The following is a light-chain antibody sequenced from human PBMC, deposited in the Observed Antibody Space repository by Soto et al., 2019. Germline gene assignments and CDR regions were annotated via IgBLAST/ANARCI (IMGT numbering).Light chain of an antibody. CDR3: QSYDSSLSEDV. V-gene: IGLV1-40*01. Sequence: QSVLTQPPSVSGAPGQRVTISCTGSSSNIGAGYDVHWYQQLPGTAPKLLIYGNSNRPSGVPDRFSGSKSGTSASLAITGLQAEDEADYCCQSYDSSLSEDVFGTGTKLTVL. CDR1: SSNIGAGYD. CDR2: GNS. J-gene: IGLJ1*01.